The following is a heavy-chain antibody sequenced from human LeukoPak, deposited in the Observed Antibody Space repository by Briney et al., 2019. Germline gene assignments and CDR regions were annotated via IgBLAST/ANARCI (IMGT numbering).Heavy chain of an antibody. D-gene: IGHD3-10*01. CDR1: GGSISSYY. CDR2: IYTSGST. CDR3: ARAVNYYGSGSYLTFDY. Sequence: SETLSLTCTVSGGSISSYYWSWIRQPAGKGLEWIGRIYTSGSTNYNPSLKSRVTMLVDTSKNQFSLKLSSVTAADTAVYYCARAVNYYGSGSYLTFDYWGQGTLVTVSS. V-gene: IGHV4-4*07. J-gene: IGHJ4*02.